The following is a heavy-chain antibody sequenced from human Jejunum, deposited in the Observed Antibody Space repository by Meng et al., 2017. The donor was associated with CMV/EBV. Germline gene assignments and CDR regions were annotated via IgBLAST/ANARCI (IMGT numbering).Heavy chain of an antibody. V-gene: IGHV3-15*07. J-gene: IGHJ4*02. Sequence: AASGLTLSNVWLNWVRQAPGKGLGWVGRIRSESAGGTTDYAAPVKGRFSISRDDSENTLYLQMSSLKIEDTAVYYCSYGADQFFDSWGQGTLVTVSS. CDR1: GLTLSNVW. CDR2: IRSESAGGTT. CDR3: SYGADQFFDS. D-gene: IGHD4/OR15-4a*01.